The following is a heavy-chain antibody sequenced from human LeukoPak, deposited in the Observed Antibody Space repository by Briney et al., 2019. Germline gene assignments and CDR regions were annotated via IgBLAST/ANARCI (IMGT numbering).Heavy chain of an antibody. CDR2: INHSGST. V-gene: IGHV4-34*01. CDR3: ARGDHAAARREFDY. D-gene: IGHD6-6*01. CDR1: GGSFSGYY. J-gene: IGHJ4*02. Sequence: SETLSLTCAVYGGSFSGYYWSWIRQPPGKGLEWIGEINHSGSTNYNPSLKSRVTISVDTSKNQFSLKLSSVTAADTAVYYCARGDHAAARREFDYWGQGTLVTVSS.